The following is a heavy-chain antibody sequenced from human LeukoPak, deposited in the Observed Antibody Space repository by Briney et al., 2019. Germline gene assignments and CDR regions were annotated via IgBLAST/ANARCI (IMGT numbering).Heavy chain of an antibody. Sequence: SETLSLTCTVSGGSISNSDYFWVWIRQPPGKGLEWIGSIYYSGNTYYNPSPKSRVIISVDTSKNQFSQRLSSVTAADTAVYYCARVRRDGYSYPGGSNDYWGQGTLVTVSS. V-gene: IGHV4-39*07. CDR2: IYYSGNT. D-gene: IGHD5-24*01. CDR1: GGSISNSDYF. CDR3: ARVRRDGYSYPGGSNDY. J-gene: IGHJ4*02.